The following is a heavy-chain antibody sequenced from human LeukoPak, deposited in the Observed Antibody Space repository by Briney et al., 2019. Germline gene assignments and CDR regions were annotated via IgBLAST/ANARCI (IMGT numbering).Heavy chain of an antibody. J-gene: IGHJ4*02. Sequence: GGSLRLSCTASGFSFSGHWMHWARQLPGKGLVWVSRISPTGSTTSYADSVKGRFTVSRGNAKNTLYLQVNNLRAEDTAVYYCARGPNSNWSGLDFWGQGTLLTVSS. CDR1: GFSFSGHW. CDR2: ISPTGSTT. CDR3: ARGPNSNWSGLDF. V-gene: IGHV3-74*01. D-gene: IGHD6-6*01.